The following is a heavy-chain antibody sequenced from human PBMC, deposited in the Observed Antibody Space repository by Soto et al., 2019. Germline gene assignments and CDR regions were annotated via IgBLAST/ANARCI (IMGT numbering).Heavy chain of an antibody. V-gene: IGHV1-18*03. D-gene: IGHD2-15*01. CDR1: GYTFTSYG. Sequence: QVQLVQSGAEVKKPGASVKVSCKASGYTFTSYGISWVRQAPGQGLEWMGWISADNGNTNYAQKLQGRVTMTTDTSTSTAYMELRSLRSDDMAVYYCARDWYCSGGRCYNCFDPWGQGTLVTVSS. CDR3: ARDWYCSGGRCYNCFDP. CDR2: ISADNGNT. J-gene: IGHJ5*02.